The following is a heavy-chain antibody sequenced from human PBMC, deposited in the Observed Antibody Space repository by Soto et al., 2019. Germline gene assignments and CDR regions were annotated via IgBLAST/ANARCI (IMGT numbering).Heavy chain of an antibody. Sequence: GGSLRLSCVGSGFNFGDYGMHWVRHTPGKGLEWVAVIGNDGAARFYGDSVKGRFTISRDNSRSTFYLQMNSLRPEDTAIYYCEKETIAVAGPNYFDFWGQGTQVTVSS. CDR2: IGNDGAAR. J-gene: IGHJ4*02. CDR1: GFNFGDYG. D-gene: IGHD6-19*01. CDR3: EKETIAVAGPNYFDF. V-gene: IGHV3-30*18.